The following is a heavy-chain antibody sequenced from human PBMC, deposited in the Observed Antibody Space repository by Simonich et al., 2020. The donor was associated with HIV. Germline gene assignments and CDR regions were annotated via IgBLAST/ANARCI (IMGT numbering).Heavy chain of an antibody. CDR3: ARDGGVLNY. V-gene: IGHV3-11*04. D-gene: IGHD2-8*02. CDR2: IRNCGNNL. J-gene: IGHJ4*02. CDR1: GFTFSDYY. Sequence: QVQLVESGGGLVKPGGSLRLSCAASGFTFSDYYMSWNRQAPGKGVDGFLNIRNCGNNLYYADSVKGRFTISRDNAKNSLYLQMNSLRAEDTAVYYCARDGGVLNYWGQGALVTVSS.